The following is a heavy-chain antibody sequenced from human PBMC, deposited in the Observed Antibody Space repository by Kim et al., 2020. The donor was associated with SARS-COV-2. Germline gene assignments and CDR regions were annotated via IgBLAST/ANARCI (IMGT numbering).Heavy chain of an antibody. Sequence: SETLSLTCAVYGGSFSGYYWSWIRQPPGKGLEWIGEINHSGSTNYNPYLKSRVTISVDTSKNQFSLKLSSVTAADTAVYYCARVVSGIAMIVVVNPYYYYGMDVWGQGTTVTVSS. V-gene: IGHV4-34*01. J-gene: IGHJ6*02. CDR3: ARVVSGIAMIVVVNPYYYYGMDV. CDR2: INHSGST. CDR1: GGSFSGYY. D-gene: IGHD3-22*01.